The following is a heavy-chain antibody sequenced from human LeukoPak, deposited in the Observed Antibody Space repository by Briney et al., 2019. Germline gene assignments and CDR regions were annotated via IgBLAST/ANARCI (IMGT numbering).Heavy chain of an antibody. CDR3: ARDLSGSSGYYPRGFDY. CDR2: ISSSGSTI. V-gene: IGHV3-48*03. J-gene: IGHJ4*02. CDR1: GFTFSSYE. Sequence: GGSLRLSCAASGFTFSSYEMNWVRQAPGKGLEWVSYISSSGSTIYYADSVKGRFTISRDNAKNSLYLQMNSLRAEDTAVYYCARDLSGSSGYYPRGFDYWGQGTLVTVSS. D-gene: IGHD3-22*01.